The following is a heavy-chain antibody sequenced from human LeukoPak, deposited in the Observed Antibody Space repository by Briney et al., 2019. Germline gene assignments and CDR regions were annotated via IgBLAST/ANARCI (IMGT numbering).Heavy chain of an antibody. D-gene: IGHD2-2*01. CDR1: GFTFGDYA. CDR2: IRSKAYGGTT. CDR3: ARDQVLDY. V-gene: IGHV3-49*03. Sequence: GGSLRLSCTASGFTFGDYAMSWFRQAPGKGLEWVGFIRSKAYGGTTEYAASVKGRFTISRDNAKNSLYLQMNSLRAEDTAVYYCARDQVLDYWGQGTLVTVSS. J-gene: IGHJ4*02.